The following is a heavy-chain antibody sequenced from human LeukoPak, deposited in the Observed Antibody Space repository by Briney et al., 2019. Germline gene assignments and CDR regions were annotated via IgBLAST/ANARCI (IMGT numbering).Heavy chain of an antibody. Sequence: GGSLRLSCAASGFTFSNYAMGWVRQAPGTGLEWVSNISGTSGYTYYADSVKGRFSISRDNSKNTLYLQMNSLRVDDTALYYSARVPAPGYTNTKYVDCWDQGTLVTVTS. CDR3: ARVPAPGYTNTKYVDC. D-gene: IGHD5-12*01. V-gene: IGHV3-23*01. CDR2: ISGTSGYT. J-gene: IGHJ4*02. CDR1: GFTFSNYA.